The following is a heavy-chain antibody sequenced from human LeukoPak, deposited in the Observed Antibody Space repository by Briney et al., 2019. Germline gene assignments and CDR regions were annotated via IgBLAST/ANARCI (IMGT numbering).Heavy chain of an antibody. Sequence: PSETLSLTCAVYGGSLSGSYWSWIRQPPGKGLEWIGEINHSGSANYNPSLKSRVTLWIDKYKNQFSLTLNSVTAADTAVYYCARARRDSGFYKVDYWGQGTLVTVSS. V-gene: IGHV4-34*01. CDR2: INHSGSA. D-gene: IGHD3-3*01. CDR3: ARARRDSGFYKVDY. J-gene: IGHJ4*02. CDR1: GGSLSGSY.